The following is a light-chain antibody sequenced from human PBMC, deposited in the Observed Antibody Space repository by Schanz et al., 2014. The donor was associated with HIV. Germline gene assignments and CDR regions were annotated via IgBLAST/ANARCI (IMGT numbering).Light chain of an antibody. CDR1: SSNIGAGYD. Sequence: QSVLTQPPSVSGAPGQRVTISCTGSSSNIGAGYDVHWYQQLPGMAPKLLIYRDNQRPSGVPDRFSGSKSGTSASLAISGLQAEDEADYYCQSYDSSLSGNVVFGGGTKVTVL. V-gene: IGLV1-40*01. CDR3: QSYDSSLSGNVV. CDR2: RDN. J-gene: IGLJ2*01.